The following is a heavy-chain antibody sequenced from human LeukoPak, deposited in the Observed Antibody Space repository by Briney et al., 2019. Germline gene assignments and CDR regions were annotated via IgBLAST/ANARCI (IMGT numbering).Heavy chain of an antibody. CDR1: GYIFSSYY. Sequence: ASVKVSCKASGYIFSSYYMHWVRQAPGQGLEWMGILNPNGDSTIYALKFQGGLTMTTDTSTSTAYLELSSLSFDDTAMYYCARGPEYSYGYAFDYWGQGTLVTVSS. CDR3: ARGPEYSYGYAFDY. D-gene: IGHD5-18*01. J-gene: IGHJ4*02. V-gene: IGHV1-46*01. CDR2: LNPNGDST.